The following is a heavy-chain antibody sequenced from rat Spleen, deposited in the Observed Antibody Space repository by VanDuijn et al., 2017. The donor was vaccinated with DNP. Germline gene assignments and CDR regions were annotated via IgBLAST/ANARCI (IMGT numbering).Heavy chain of an antibody. J-gene: IGHJ4*01. CDR1: GFTFSTFP. D-gene: IGHD4-3*01. CDR2: ISISGGTT. V-gene: IGHV5S13*01. Sequence: EVQLVESGGGLVQPGRSLKLSCAASGFTFSTFPMAWVRQAPTKGLEWVATISISGGTTYYRDSVKGRFTISRDNAKNTQYLQMDSLRSEDTATYYCATQGRGTLYAMDAWGQGTSGTVSS. CDR3: ATQGRGTLYAMDA.